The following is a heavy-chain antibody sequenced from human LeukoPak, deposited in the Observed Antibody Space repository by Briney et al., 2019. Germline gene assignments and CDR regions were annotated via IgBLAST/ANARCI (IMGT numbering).Heavy chain of an antibody. J-gene: IGHJ4*02. Sequence: SQTLSLTCAISGDSVSRNSAAWNWIRQSPSRGLEWLGRTYYRSKWYNDYAASVKSRITINPDTSKNHVSLQLNSVTPEDTAVYYCARDGANSDYGDYWGQGTLVTVS. V-gene: IGHV6-1*01. CDR3: ARDGANSDYGDY. CDR2: TYYRSKWYN. D-gene: IGHD4-17*01. CDR1: GDSVSRNSAA.